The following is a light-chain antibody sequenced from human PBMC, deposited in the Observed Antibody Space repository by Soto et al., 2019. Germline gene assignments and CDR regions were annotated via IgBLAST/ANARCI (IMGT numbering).Light chain of an antibody. J-gene: IGKJ1*01. CDR2: GAS. CDR1: QSVSSD. V-gene: IGKV3-15*01. Sequence: EIVMTQSPAILSVSPGERATLSCRASQSVSSDLAWYQQKPGQAPRLLIHGASTRGTGIPARFSGSGSGTDFTLTISSLQSEDFAVYYCQQYNNWPGRTFGQGTKVEIK. CDR3: QQYNNWPGRT.